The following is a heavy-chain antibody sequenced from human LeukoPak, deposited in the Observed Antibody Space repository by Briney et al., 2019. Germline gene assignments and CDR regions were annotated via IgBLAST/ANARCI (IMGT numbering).Heavy chain of an antibody. CDR2: INHSGST. CDR1: GGSFSGYY. Sequence: SETLSLTCAVYGGSFSGYYWGWIRQPPGKGLEWIGEINHSGSTNYNPSLKSRVTISVDTSKNQFSLKLSSVTAADTAVYYCARAPPIVLMVYAPRRSGMDVWGQGTTVTVSS. CDR3: ARAPPIVLMVYAPRRSGMDV. D-gene: IGHD2-8*01. J-gene: IGHJ6*02. V-gene: IGHV4-34*01.